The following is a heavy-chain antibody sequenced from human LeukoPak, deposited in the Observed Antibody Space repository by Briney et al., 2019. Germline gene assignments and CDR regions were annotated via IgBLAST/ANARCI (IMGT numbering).Heavy chain of an antibody. Sequence: GGSLRLSCDASGFTFSTYPMHWGRQAPGRGLEWLTLISPDGNNEDYADSVKGRFTISRDNANNTLYLQMNSLRADDTAVYYCTRDAGYCHSSGCWKPIDYWGQGTLVTVSS. D-gene: IGHD3-22*01. CDR3: TRDAGYCHSSGCWKPIDY. J-gene: IGHJ4*02. V-gene: IGHV3-30*04. CDR2: ISPDGNNE. CDR1: GFTFSTYP.